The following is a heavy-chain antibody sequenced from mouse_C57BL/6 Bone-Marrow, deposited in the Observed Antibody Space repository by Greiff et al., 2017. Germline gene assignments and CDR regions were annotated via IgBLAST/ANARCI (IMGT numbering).Heavy chain of an antibody. Sequence: EVMLVESGEGLVKPGGSLKLSCAASGFTFSSYAMSWVRQTPEKRLEWVAYLSSGGDYIYYADTVKGRFTISRDNARNTLYLQMSSLKSEDTAMYYCTRARGSYGDYWGQGTTLTVSS. CDR2: LSSGGDYI. CDR1: GFTFSSYA. V-gene: IGHV5-9-1*02. CDR3: TRARGSYGDY. D-gene: IGHD1-1*02. J-gene: IGHJ2*01.